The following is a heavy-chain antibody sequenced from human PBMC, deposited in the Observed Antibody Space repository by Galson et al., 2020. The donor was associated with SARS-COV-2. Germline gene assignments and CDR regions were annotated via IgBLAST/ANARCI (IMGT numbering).Heavy chain of an antibody. Sequence: SETLSLTCAVSGGSISSGGYSWXWIRQPPGKGLEWIGYXYXSGSTYYNPSLKSRVTISVDRSKNQFSLKLSSVTAADTAVYYCARVRIAARLDYYYYMDVWGKGTTVTVSS. CDR1: GGSISSGGYS. J-gene: IGHJ6*03. V-gene: IGHV4-30-2*01. CDR3: ARVRIAARLDYYYYMDV. D-gene: IGHD6-6*01. CDR2: XYXSGST.